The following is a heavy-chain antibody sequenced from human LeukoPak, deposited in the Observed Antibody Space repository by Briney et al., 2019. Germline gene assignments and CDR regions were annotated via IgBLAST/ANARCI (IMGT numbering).Heavy chain of an antibody. D-gene: IGHD3-10*01. V-gene: IGHV4-39*01. J-gene: IGHJ4*02. Sequence: PSETLSLTCTVSGGSINSSSYYWGWIRQPPGKGLEWIGSIYYSGTSYYNPSLKSRVTISVDTSKNQFSLKLTSVTAADTAVYYCARHYVTGVARGYSDYWGQGTLVTVSS. CDR3: ARHYVTGVARGYSDY. CDR1: GGSINSSSYY. CDR2: IYYSGTS.